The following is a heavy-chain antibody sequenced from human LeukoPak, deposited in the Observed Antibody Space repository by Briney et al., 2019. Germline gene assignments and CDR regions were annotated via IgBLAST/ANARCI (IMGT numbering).Heavy chain of an antibody. J-gene: IGHJ4*02. CDR2: IYYSGST. CDR3: ARTGEGGNDY. D-gene: IGHD3-16*01. Sequence: PSETLSLTCAVSGGSISSSNWWSWVRQPPGKGLEWIGSIYYSGSTYYNPSLKSRVTISVDTSKNQFSLKLSSVTAADTAVYYCARTGEGGNDYWGQGTLVTVSS. V-gene: IGHV4-4*02. CDR1: GGSISSSNW.